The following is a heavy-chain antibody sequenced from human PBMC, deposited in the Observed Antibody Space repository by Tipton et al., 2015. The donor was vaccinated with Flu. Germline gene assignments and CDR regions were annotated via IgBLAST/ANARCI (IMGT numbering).Heavy chain of an antibody. CDR3: ACRGSCYH. D-gene: IGHD1-26*01. CDR2: IYYSGST. Sequence: PGLVKPSETLSLTCSVSGGSISGYYWSWIRQPPGKGLEWIGTIYYSGSTYYNPSLKSRVTMSVDTSKNQFSLKLSSVTAADTAVYYCACRGSCYHWGQGTLVTVSS. CDR1: GGSISGYY. J-gene: IGHJ4*02. V-gene: IGHV4-59*04.